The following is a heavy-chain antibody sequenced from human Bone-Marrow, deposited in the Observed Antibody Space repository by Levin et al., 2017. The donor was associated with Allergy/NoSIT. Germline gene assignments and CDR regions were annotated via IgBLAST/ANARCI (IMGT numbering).Heavy chain of an antibody. J-gene: IGHJ4*02. CDR2: ISSSSSYI. D-gene: IGHD3-22*01. CDR1: GFTFSSYS. V-gene: IGHV3-21*01. Sequence: GESLKISCAASGFTFSSYSMNWVRQAPGKGLEWVSSISSSSSYIYYADSVKGRFTISRDNAKNSLYLQMNSLRAEDTAVYYCARPPGYYYDSSGYYFFDYWGQGTLVTVSS. CDR3: ARPPGYYYDSSGYYFFDY.